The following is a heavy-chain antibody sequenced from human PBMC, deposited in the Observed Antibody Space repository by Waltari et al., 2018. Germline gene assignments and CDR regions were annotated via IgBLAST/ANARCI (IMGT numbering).Heavy chain of an antibody. J-gene: IGHJ3*02. D-gene: IGHD1-26*01. CDR3: AKDLGASDDAFDI. V-gene: IGHV3-9*01. CDR1: GFTFYDYA. CDR2: ISWNSGSI. Sequence: EVQLVESGGGLVQPGRSLRLSCAASGFTFYDYAMHWVRQAPGKGLEWVSGISWNSGSIGYADSVKGRFTISRDNAKNSLYLQMNSLRAEDTALYYCAKDLGASDDAFDIWGQGTMVTVSS.